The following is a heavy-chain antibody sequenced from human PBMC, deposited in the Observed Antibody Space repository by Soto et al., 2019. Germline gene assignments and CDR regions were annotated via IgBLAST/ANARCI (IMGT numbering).Heavy chain of an antibody. Sequence: KPSETLSLTCTVSGGSVSGVDYFWSWIRQSPGKGLEWIGYIYYTGITHLNPSLKSRLTMAVDTSKNESSLKLTSVSAADTAVYFCAREERKGIISWFDPWGQGTPVTVSS. CDR2: IYYTGIT. D-gene: IGHD2-21*01. J-gene: IGHJ5*02. CDR1: GGSVSGVDYF. CDR3: AREERKGIISWFDP. V-gene: IGHV4-30-4*01.